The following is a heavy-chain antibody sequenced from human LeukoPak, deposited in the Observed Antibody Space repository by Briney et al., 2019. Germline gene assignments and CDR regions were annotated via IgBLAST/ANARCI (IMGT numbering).Heavy chain of an antibody. Sequence: PGGSLRLSCAASGFTFSSYAMSWVRQAPGKGLEWVSAISGSGGSTYYADSVKGRFTISRDNSKNTLYLQMNSLRAEDTAVYYCAKDTQTDYDFWSGPDYWGQGTLVTVSS. CDR3: AKDTQTDYDFWSGPDY. CDR2: ISGSGGST. CDR1: GFTFSSYA. V-gene: IGHV3-23*01. J-gene: IGHJ4*02. D-gene: IGHD3-3*01.